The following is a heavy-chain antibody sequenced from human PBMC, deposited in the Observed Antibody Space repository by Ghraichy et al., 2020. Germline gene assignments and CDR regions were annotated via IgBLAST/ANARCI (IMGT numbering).Heavy chain of an antibody. CDR2: ISYDGSNK. CDR3: AKGDTAMVTHFDY. J-gene: IGHJ4*02. Sequence: GGSLRLSCAASGFTFSSYGMHWVRQAPGKGLEWVAVISYDGSNKYYADSVKGRFTISRDNSKNTLYLQMNSLRAEDTAVYYCAKGDTAMVTHFDYWGQGTLVTVSS. CDR1: GFTFSSYG. D-gene: IGHD5-18*01. V-gene: IGHV3-30*18.